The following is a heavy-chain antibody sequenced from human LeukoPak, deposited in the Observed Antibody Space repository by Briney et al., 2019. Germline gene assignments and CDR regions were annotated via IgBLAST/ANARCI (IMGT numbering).Heavy chain of an antibody. CDR1: GFTFSSYS. V-gene: IGHV3-21*01. J-gene: IGHJ4*02. Sequence: GGSLRLSCAASGFTFSSYSMNWVRQAPGKGLEWVSSISSSSSYIYYADSMKGRFTISRDNAKNSLYLQMNSLRAEDTAVYYCARSALAGIRGFYWGQGTLVTVSS. CDR3: ARSALAGIRGFY. CDR2: ISSSSSYI.